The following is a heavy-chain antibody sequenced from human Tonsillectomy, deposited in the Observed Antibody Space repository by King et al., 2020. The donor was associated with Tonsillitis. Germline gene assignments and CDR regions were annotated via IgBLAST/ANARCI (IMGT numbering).Heavy chain of an antibody. J-gene: IGHJ4*02. CDR2: IYPGDSDT. Sequence: VQLVESGAEVKKPGESLKISCKGSGYSFTSYWIGWVRQMPGKGLEWMGIIYPGDSDTRYSPSFQGQVTISADKSISIAYLQWSSLKASDTAMYYCARLGPYLGATRPFDYWGQGTLVTVSS. V-gene: IGHV5-51*01. CDR1: GYSFTSYW. D-gene: IGHD1-26*01. CDR3: ARLGPYLGATRPFDY.